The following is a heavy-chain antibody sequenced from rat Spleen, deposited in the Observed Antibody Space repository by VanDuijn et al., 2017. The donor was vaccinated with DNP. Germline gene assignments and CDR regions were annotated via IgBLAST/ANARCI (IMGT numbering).Heavy chain of an antibody. CDR1: GYSITSNY. V-gene: IGHV3-3*01. D-gene: IGHD1-1*01. CDR2: INSAGST. CDR3: ARDYYSEDY. Sequence: VQLQESGPGLVKPSQSLSLTCSVTGYSITSNYWGWIRKFPGNKLEWMGYINSAGSTHYNPSLKSRISITRDTSKNQFFLQLNSVTTEDTATYYCARDYYSEDYWGQGVMVTVSS. J-gene: IGHJ2*01.